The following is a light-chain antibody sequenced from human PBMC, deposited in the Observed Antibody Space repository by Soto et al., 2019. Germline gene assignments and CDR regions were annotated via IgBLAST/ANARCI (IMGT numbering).Light chain of an antibody. CDR3: QQYNNWPQT. CDR2: GAS. V-gene: IGKV3-15*01. J-gene: IGKJ1*01. Sequence: EIVLTRSPATLSVSPGERATLSCRASQSVSSNLACYQQKPGQAPSLLIYGASTRATGIPARFSGSGSGTEFTLTISSLQSEDFAVYYCQQYNNWPQTFGQGTKVDI. CDR1: QSVSSN.